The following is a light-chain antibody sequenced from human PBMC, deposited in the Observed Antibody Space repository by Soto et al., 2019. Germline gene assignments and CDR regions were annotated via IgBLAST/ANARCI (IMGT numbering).Light chain of an antibody. Sequence: EIVLTQSPATLSLSPGERATLSCRASQSVSSYLAWYQQKPGQTPSLLIYDASNRATGIQARFSGSGSGTDFTLTISRLEPEDFAVYYCQQRSSWPLTFGGGTKVEIK. J-gene: IGKJ4*01. CDR2: DAS. CDR1: QSVSSY. V-gene: IGKV3-11*01. CDR3: QQRSSWPLT.